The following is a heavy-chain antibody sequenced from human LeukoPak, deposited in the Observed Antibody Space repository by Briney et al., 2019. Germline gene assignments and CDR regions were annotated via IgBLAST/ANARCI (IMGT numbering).Heavy chain of an antibody. CDR2: ISGSGGST. J-gene: IGHJ2*01. CDR1: GFTFSSYA. Sequence: GGSVRLSCAASGFTFSSYAMRWVGPAPGKGLEWVSAISGSGGSTYYTDSVKGRFTISRDNSKITLYLQMNSLRAEDTAVYYCAKDIAVAGPRYFDLWGRGTLVTVSS. V-gene: IGHV3-23*01. D-gene: IGHD6-19*01. CDR3: AKDIAVAGPRYFDL.